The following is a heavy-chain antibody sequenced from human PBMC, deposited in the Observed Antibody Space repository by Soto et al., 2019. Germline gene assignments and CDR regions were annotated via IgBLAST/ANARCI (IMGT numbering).Heavy chain of an antibody. V-gene: IGHV1-58*01. CDR2: IVVGSGNT. CDR1: GFTFTSSA. CDR3: AADPSSSWSYYYYGMDV. J-gene: IGHJ6*02. Sequence: SVKVSCKASGFTFTSSAVQWVRQARGQRLEWIGLIVVGSGNTNYAQKFQERVTITRDMSTSTAYMELSSLRSEDTAVYYCAADPSSSWSYYYYGMDVWGQGTTVTVSS. D-gene: IGHD6-13*01.